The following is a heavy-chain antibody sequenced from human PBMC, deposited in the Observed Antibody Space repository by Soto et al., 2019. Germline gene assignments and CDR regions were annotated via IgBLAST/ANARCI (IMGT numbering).Heavy chain of an antibody. CDR1: GFTFSSYA. J-gene: IGHJ4*02. CDR2: ITASGGTT. Sequence: ESGGGLVQPGGSLRVSCAASGFTFSSYAMTWVRQAPGKGLEWVSAITASGGTTHYADSMRGRFTISRDNSKNTLYLQMNSLRAEDTAVYYCVKGSSSSWYRFDYWGQGTLVTVSS. CDR3: VKGSSSSWYRFDY. D-gene: IGHD6-13*01. V-gene: IGHV3-23*01.